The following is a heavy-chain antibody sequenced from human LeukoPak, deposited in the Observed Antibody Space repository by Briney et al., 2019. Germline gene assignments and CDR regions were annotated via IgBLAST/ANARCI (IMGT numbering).Heavy chain of an antibody. CDR1: GLPIADFA. V-gene: IGHV3-43*02. CDR2: ISGDGVST. CDR3: AKESGKFDY. Sequence: GGSLRLSCVASGLPIADFAMHWVRQAPGKGLEWVSLISGDGVSTFYADSVKGRFSTFRDNSKNSLYLEMRTEDAAMYYCAKESGKFDYWGQGTLVAVSS. J-gene: IGHJ4*02.